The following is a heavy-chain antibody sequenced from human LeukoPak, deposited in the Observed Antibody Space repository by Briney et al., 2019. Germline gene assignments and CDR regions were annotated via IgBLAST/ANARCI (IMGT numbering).Heavy chain of an antibody. D-gene: IGHD1-14*01. CDR2: IYYTET. CDR3: VTPKPATDY. CDR1: GGSFSNYY. Sequence: PSETLSLTCTVSGGSFSNYYWSWIRQSPGKGLEWIGYIYYTETSYNPSRRSRVAISSDTTNKQYSLKLYSVTEADRAGYCCVTPKPATDYSGQGPPVTASS. J-gene: IGHJ4*02. V-gene: IGHV4-59*01.